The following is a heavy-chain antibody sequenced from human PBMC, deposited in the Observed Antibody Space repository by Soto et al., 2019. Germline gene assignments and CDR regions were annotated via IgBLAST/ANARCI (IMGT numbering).Heavy chain of an antibody. CDR2: INPSGGST. D-gene: IGHD6-13*01. J-gene: IGHJ4*02. V-gene: IGHV1-46*01. CDR1: GYTFTSYY. Sequence: GASVKVSCKASGYTFTSYYMHWVRQAPGQGLEWMGIINPSGGSTSYAQKFQGRVTMTRGTSTSTVYMELSSLRSEDTAVYYCAREYGGAMAARGLAAAGDYWGQGTLVTVSS. CDR3: AREYGGAMAARGLAAAGDY.